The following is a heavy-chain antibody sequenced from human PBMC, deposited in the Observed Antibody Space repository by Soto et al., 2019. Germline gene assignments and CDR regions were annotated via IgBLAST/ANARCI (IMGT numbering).Heavy chain of an antibody. J-gene: IGHJ4*02. CDR3: ARVGVLRYFDWLFPVGPYFDY. CDR2: INHSGST. Sequence: PSETLSLTCAVYGGSFSGYYWSWIRQPPGKGLEWIGEINHSGSTNYNPSLKSRVTISVDTSKNQFSLKLSSVTAADTAVYYCARVGVLRYFDWLFPVGPYFDYWGQGTLVTVSS. V-gene: IGHV4-34*01. D-gene: IGHD3-9*01. CDR1: GGSFSGYY.